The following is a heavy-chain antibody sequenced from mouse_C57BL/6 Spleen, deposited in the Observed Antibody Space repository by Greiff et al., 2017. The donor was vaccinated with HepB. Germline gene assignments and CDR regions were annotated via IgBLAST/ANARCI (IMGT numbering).Heavy chain of an antibody. CDR1: GFTFTDYY. V-gene: IGHV7-3*01. J-gene: IGHJ3*01. CDR2: IRNKANGYTT. Sequence: EVQLVESGGGLVQPGGSLSLSCAASGFTFTDYYMSWVRQPPGKALEWLGFIRNKANGYTTEYSASVKGRFTISRDNSQSILYLQMNALRAEDSSTYDCARGLGQGFAYWGQGTLVTVSA. D-gene: IGHD4-1*01. CDR3: ARGLGQGFAY.